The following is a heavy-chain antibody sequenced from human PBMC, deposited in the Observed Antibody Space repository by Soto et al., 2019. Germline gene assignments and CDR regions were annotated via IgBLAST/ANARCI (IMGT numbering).Heavy chain of an antibody. J-gene: IGHJ4*02. CDR2: INQDGSES. Sequence: GGSLRLSCVVSGLTFRSYWMSLVRQAPGKGLEWVANINQDGSESYYVDSVKGRFTISRDNAKNSLYLQMTSLRAEDTAVYYCARPARECSSPGCANWGQGTLVTVSS. CDR3: ARPARECSSPGCAN. V-gene: IGHV3-7*01. D-gene: IGHD2-2*01. CDR1: GLTFRSYW.